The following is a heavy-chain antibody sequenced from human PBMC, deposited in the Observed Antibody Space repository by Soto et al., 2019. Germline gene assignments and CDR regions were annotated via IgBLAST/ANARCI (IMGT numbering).Heavy chain of an antibody. CDR2: IVVGSGNT. CDR1: GFTFTSSA. D-gene: IGHD3-3*01. J-gene: IGHJ4*02. CDR3: AAESFWSGYSTFDY. Sequence: GASVKVSCKASGFTFTSSAVQWVRQARGQRLEWIGWIVVGSGNTNYAQKFQERVTITRDMSTSTAYMELSSLRSEDTAVYYCAAESFWSGYSTFDYWGQGTLVTVSS. V-gene: IGHV1-58*01.